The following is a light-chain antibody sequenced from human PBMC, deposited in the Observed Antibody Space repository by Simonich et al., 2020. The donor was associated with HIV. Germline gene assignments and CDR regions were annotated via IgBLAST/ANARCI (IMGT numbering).Light chain of an antibody. J-gene: IGLJ3*02. CDR3: SSYAGSNVWV. Sequence: QSALTQPPSASGSPGQSVTISCTRTSSHVGDYKYVSWYQQHPGKAPKLMIYEVSKRPSGVPDRLSGAKSGNTASLAVSGLQAEDEADYYCSSYAGSNVWVFGGGTKLSVL. CDR2: EVS. V-gene: IGLV2-8*01. CDR1: SSHVGDYKY.